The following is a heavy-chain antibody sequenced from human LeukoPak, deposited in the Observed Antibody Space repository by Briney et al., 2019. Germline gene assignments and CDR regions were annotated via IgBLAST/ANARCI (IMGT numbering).Heavy chain of an antibody. Sequence: SETLSLTCTVSGGSISSYYWSWIRQPPGKGLEWIGYIYYSGSTNYNPSLKSRVTISVDTSKNQFSLKLSSVTAADTAVYYCARVINYYGSGRVYYFDYWGQGTPVTVSS. J-gene: IGHJ4*02. CDR1: GGSISSYY. D-gene: IGHD3-10*01. V-gene: IGHV4-59*01. CDR3: ARVINYYGSGRVYYFDY. CDR2: IYYSGST.